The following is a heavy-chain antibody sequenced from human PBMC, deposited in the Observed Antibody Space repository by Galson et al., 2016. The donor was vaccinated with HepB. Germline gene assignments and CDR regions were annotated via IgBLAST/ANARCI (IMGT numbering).Heavy chain of an antibody. CDR3: ARVWDIVVVPTTYDSRGWFDP. CDR2: TYYRSKWYN. J-gene: IGHJ5*02. CDR1: GDSVSSNSAA. Sequence: CAISGDSVSSNSAAWNWIRQSPSRGLEWLGRTYYRSKWYNDYAVSVKSRITINPDTSKNQFSLQLKSVTPEDTAVYYCARVWDIVVVPTTYDSRGWFDPWGQGTPVTVSS. D-gene: IGHD2-2*01. V-gene: IGHV6-1*01.